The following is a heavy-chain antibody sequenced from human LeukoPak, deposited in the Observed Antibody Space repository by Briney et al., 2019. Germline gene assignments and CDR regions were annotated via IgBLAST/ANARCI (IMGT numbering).Heavy chain of an antibody. J-gene: IGHJ4*02. D-gene: IGHD3-10*01. CDR1: GFTFSSYG. Sequence: GGSLRLSCAASGFTFSSYGMHWVRQAPGKGLEWVAVISYDGSNKYYADSVKGRFTISRDNSKNTLYLQMNSLRAEDTAVYYCARGSGNSFDYWGQGALVTVSS. CDR2: ISYDGSNK. CDR3: ARGSGNSFDY. V-gene: IGHV3-30*03.